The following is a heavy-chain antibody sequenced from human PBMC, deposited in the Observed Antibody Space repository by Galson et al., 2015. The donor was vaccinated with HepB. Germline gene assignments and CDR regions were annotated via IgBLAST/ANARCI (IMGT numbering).Heavy chain of an antibody. Sequence: SLRLSCAASGFTFSSYGMHWVRQAPGKGLEWVAVISYDGSNKYYADSVKGRFTISRDNSKNTLYLQMNSLRAEDTAVYYCAKDPTHDFWSGSYFDYWGQGTLVTVSS. J-gene: IGHJ4*02. CDR1: GFTFSSYG. D-gene: IGHD3-3*01. V-gene: IGHV3-30*18. CDR2: ISYDGSNK. CDR3: AKDPTHDFWSGSYFDY.